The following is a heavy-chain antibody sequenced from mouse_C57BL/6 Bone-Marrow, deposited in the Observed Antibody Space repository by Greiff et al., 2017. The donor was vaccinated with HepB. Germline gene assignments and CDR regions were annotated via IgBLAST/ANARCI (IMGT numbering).Heavy chain of an antibody. CDR1: GFTFSNYW. CDR2: IRLKSDNYAT. D-gene: IGHD1-1*01. CDR3: TEYYGSSPWYFDV. Sequence: EVKVEESGGGLVQPGGSMKLSCVASGFTFSNYWMNWVRQSPEKGLEWVAQIRLKSDNYATHYAESVKGRFTISRDDSKSSVYLQMNNLRAEDTGIYYCTEYYGSSPWYFDVWGTGTTVTVSS. V-gene: IGHV6-3*01. J-gene: IGHJ1*03.